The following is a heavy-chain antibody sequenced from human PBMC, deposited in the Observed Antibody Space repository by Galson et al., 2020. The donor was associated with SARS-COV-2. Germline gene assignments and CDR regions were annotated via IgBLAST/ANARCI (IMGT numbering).Heavy chain of an antibody. CDR3: ARQKRLPPADLYFDC. J-gene: IGHJ4*02. CDR2: IFYSGGA. V-gene: IGHV4-39*01. D-gene: IGHD2-21*01. Sequence: SETLSLNCTVSGDSIRNDNYYWGWIRQPPGKGLEWIGNIFYSGGAFYNPSLKSRVTMSVDTPKKQFSLKLSSVTAADTAVYYCARQKRLPPADLYFDCWGQGTLVTVS. CDR1: GDSIRNDNYY.